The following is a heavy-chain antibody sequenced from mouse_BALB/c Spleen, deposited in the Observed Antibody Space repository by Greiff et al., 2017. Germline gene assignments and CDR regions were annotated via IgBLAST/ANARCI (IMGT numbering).Heavy chain of an antibody. CDR1: GFTFSSFG. CDR3: ARRRGNYGAMDY. V-gene: IGHV5-17*02. J-gene: IGHJ4*01. CDR2: ISSGSSTI. Sequence: EVKVVESGGGLVQPGGSRKLSCAASGFTFSSFGMHWVRQAPEKGLEWVAYISSGSSTIYYADTVKGRFTISRDNPKNTLFLQMTSLRSEDTAMYYCARRRGNYGAMDYWGQGTSVTVSS. D-gene: IGHD2-1*01.